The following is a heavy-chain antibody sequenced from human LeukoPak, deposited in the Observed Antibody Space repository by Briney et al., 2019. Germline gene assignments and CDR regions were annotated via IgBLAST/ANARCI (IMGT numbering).Heavy chain of an antibody. CDR1: GGSISSGDYY. Sequence: SETLYLTCTVSGGSISSGDYYWSWIRQPPGKGLEWIGYIYYSGSTYYNPSLKSRVTISVDTSKNQFSLKLSSVTAADTAVYYCASVTRYSSGFTGPFDYWGQGTLVTVSS. J-gene: IGHJ4*02. CDR3: ASVTRYSSGFTGPFDY. CDR2: IYYSGST. D-gene: IGHD6-19*01. V-gene: IGHV4-30-4*08.